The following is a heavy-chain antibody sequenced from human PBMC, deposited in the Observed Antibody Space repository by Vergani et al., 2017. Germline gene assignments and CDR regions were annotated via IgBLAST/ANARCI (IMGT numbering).Heavy chain of an antibody. CDR1: GFTFSNND. CDR2: TRYDGSNK. Sequence: QVQLVESGGGVVQPGGSLRLSCAASGFTFSNNDMQWVRQAPGKGLEWVALTRYDGSNKSYADSVKGRITISRDNSKKMLYLQMNSLRTEDTAVYYCAKRGDYGDYLGYWGQGTLVIVSS. J-gene: IGHJ4*02. D-gene: IGHD4-17*01. CDR3: AKRGDYGDYLGY. V-gene: IGHV3-30*02.